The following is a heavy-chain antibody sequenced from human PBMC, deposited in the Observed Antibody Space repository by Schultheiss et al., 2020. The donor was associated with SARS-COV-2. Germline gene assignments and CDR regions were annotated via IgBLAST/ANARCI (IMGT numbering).Heavy chain of an antibody. V-gene: IGHV3-74*01. Sequence: GGSLRLSCAASGFTFRNHWMNWVRQVPGGGLVCISRINSDGSSATYADSVKGRFTISRDNAKNTLYLQMNSLSAEDTGVYYCAREDIVVVPAAVPGYMDVWGKGTTVTVSS. CDR1: GFTFRNHW. CDR3: AREDIVVVPAAVPGYMDV. J-gene: IGHJ6*03. CDR2: INSDGSSA. D-gene: IGHD2-2*01.